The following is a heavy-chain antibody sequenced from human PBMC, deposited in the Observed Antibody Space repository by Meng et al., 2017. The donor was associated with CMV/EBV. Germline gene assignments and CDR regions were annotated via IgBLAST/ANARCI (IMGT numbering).Heavy chain of an antibody. J-gene: IGHJ4*02. CDR3: ASWGGVVPADY. D-gene: IGHD2-2*01. CDR1: GFTFNSYE. Sequence: GGSLRLSCAASGFTFNSYEMNWVRQAPGKGLEWVSYISSSGSTIYYADSVKGRFTISRDNAKNSLYLQMNSLRAEDTAVYYCASWGGVVPADYWGQGTLVTVSS. V-gene: IGHV3-48*03. CDR2: ISSSGSTI.